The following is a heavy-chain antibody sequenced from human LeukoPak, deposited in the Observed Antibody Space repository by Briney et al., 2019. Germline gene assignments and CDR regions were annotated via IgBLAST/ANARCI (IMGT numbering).Heavy chain of an antibody. CDR1: GFTFSTYG. Sequence: GRSLRLSCAASGFTFSTYGMHWVRQAPGKGLEWVAVIWYDGSNKYYADSVKGRFTISRDNSKNTLYLQMNSLRAEDTAVYYCARASSTVTTLFDYWGQGTLVTVSS. CDR3: ARASSTVTTLFDY. CDR2: IWYDGSNK. J-gene: IGHJ4*02. V-gene: IGHV3-33*01. D-gene: IGHD4-17*01.